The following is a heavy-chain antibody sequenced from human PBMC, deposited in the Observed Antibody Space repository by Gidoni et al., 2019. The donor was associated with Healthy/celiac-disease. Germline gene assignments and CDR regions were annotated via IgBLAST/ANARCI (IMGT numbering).Heavy chain of an antibody. J-gene: IGHJ4*02. Sequence: QVQLVESGGGVVQPGRSPRLACAASGFTFSSYGMHWVRQAPGKGLEWLAVIWYDGSNKYYADSVKGRFTISRDNSKNTLYLQMNSLRAEDTAVYYCARGPYYDSSGYYLGFDYWGQGTLVTVSS. D-gene: IGHD3-22*01. CDR3: ARGPYYDSSGYYLGFDY. CDR1: GFTFSSYG. CDR2: IWYDGSNK. V-gene: IGHV3-33*01.